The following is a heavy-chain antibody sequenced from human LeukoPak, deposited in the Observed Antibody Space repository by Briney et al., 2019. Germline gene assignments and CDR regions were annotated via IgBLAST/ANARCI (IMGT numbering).Heavy chain of an antibody. V-gene: IGHV4-59*05. CDR1: GFTFSSYS. Sequence: GSLRLSCAASGFTFSSYSMNWVRQAPGKGLEWIGGIHYSGNTYYNPSLKSRVTISVDTSKNQFSLKLSSVTAADTAVYYCARLGAGPTYYDFWSGYSSFYFDYWGQGTLVTVSS. D-gene: IGHD3-3*01. J-gene: IGHJ4*02. CDR2: IHYSGNT. CDR3: ARLGAGPTYYDFWSGYSSFYFDY.